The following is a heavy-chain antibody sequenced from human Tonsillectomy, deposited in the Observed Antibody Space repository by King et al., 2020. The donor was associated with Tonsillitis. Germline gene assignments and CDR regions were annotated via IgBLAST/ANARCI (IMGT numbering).Heavy chain of an antibody. Sequence: QVQLQESGPRLVRPSETLSLTCTVSGTSISSSYWSWIRQPPGKGLECIGLIYDTATTNYNPSLNSRVTMSKDTSKNQFSLNLRSVTAADTAGYYCARLHVAGFVLRWGQGTLVAVSS. CDR2: IYDTATT. D-gene: IGHD6-13*01. CDR1: GTSISSSY. J-gene: IGHJ4*02. CDR3: ARLHVAGFVLR. V-gene: IGHV4-59*08.